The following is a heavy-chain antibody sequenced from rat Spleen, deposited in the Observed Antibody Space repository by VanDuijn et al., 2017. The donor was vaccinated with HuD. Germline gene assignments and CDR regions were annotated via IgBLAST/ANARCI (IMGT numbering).Heavy chain of an antibody. CDR1: GFTFSNYY. J-gene: IGHJ4*01. D-gene: IGHD1-5*01. Sequence: EVQLVESGGGLVQPGRSMKLSCAALGFTFSNYYMAWVRQAPTKGLEWVASISTGGDNTYYRDSVKGRFTISRDNAKNTLYLQMDSLRSEDTATYYCTREGDIRASYVMDAWGQGTSVTVSS. CDR3: TREGDIRASYVMDA. CDR2: ISTGGDNT. V-gene: IGHV5-25*01.